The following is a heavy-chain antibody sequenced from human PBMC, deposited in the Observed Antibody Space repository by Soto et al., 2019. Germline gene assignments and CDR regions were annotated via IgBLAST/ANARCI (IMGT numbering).Heavy chain of an antibody. CDR2: IRSKANSYAT. Sequence: EVQLVESGGGLVQPGGSLKLSCAASGFTFSGSTMHWVRQASGKGLEWVGRIRSKANSYATAYAASEKGRFTISRDDSKNTAYLQMNSLKTEDTAVYYCTRLVLGSVVYWGQGTLVTVSS. J-gene: IGHJ4*02. CDR1: GFTFSGST. V-gene: IGHV3-73*02. CDR3: TRLVLGSVVY. D-gene: IGHD2-15*01.